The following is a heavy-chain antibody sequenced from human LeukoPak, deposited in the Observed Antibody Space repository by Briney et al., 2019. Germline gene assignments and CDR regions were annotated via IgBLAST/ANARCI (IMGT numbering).Heavy chain of an antibody. CDR1: GFTFSSYS. CDR2: ISSGSSYL. V-gene: IGHV3-21*04. CDR3: ARNNGMDV. J-gene: IGHJ6*02. Sequence: SGGSLRLSCAASGFTFSSYSMNWVRQAPGKGLEWVSSISSGSSYLSYADSLKGRFTISRDNAKNSLYLQMNSLRAEDTALYHCARNNGMDVWGQGTTVIVSS.